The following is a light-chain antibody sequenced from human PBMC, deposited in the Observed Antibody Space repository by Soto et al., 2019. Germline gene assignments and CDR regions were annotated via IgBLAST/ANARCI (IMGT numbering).Light chain of an antibody. CDR2: QTS. J-gene: IGKJ1*01. CDR3: HQRQSWPRT. CDR1: QYINTS. Sequence: EIVLTQSPATLSSFPGDRVTLSCRASQYINTSLAWYQHRPGQAPRLLIYQTSIRAAGIPARFSASGSGTDFTLTISGVQPEDFALYYCHQRQSWPRTFGQGTKVDI. V-gene: IGKV3-11*01.